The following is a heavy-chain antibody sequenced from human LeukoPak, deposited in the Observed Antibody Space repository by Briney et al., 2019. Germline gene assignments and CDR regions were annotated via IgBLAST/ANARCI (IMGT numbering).Heavy chain of an antibody. J-gene: IGHJ4*02. CDR3: ARADSSGYYFEDY. Sequence: SETLSLTCTVSGGSISSYYWSWIRQPPGKGLEWIGYIYYSGSTNYNPPLKSRVTISVDTSKNQFSLKLSSVTAADTAVYYCARADSSGYYFEDYWGQGTLVTVSS. CDR2: IYYSGST. D-gene: IGHD3-22*01. V-gene: IGHV4-59*01. CDR1: GGSISSYY.